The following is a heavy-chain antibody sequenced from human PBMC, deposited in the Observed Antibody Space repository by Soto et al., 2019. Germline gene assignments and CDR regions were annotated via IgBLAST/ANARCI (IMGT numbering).Heavy chain of an antibody. Sequence: GGSLRLSCTASGFTFGDYAMSWVRQAPGKGLEWVGFIRSKAYGGTTEYAASVKGRFTISRDDSKSIAYLQMNSLKTEDTAVYYCTRQRWLQLFDYWGQGTLVTVS. CDR2: IRSKAYGGTT. V-gene: IGHV3-49*04. CDR1: GFTFGDYA. J-gene: IGHJ4*02. D-gene: IGHD5-12*01. CDR3: TRQRWLQLFDY.